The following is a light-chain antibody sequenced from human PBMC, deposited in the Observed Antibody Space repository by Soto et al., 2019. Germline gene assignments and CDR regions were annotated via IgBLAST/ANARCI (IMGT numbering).Light chain of an antibody. J-gene: IGKJ1*01. CDR2: GAS. V-gene: IGKV3-15*01. CDR1: QSVSIN. CDR3: HQYNNWPPWT. Sequence: EVVMTQSPATLSVSPGERATLSCRASQSVSINLAWYQQKPGQAPRLLIFGASTRATGIPARFSGSGSGTEFTLTRSSLQSEDFAVYYCHQYNNWPPWTFGQGTKVEIK.